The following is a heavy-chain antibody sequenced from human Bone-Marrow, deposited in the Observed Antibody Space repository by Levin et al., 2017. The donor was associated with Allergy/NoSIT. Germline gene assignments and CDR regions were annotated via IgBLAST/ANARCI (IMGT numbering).Heavy chain of an antibody. Sequence: GESLKISCKTSGYTFTSFDINWVRQATGQGLEWIGWMYPNSDNAVYAHKFQGRFTMTRNTPISPAYMALSSLRSEDTAIYYCARGELGSGYLFDYWGQGTLVTVSS. D-gene: IGHD5-12*01. CDR1: GYTFTSFD. J-gene: IGHJ4*02. CDR3: ARGELGSGYLFDY. CDR2: MYPNSDNA. V-gene: IGHV1-8*01.